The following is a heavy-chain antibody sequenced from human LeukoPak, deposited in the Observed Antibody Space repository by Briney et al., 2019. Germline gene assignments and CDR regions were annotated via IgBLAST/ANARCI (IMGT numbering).Heavy chain of an antibody. J-gene: IGHJ4*02. CDR3: ARDFIR. CDR1: GVTFSTYS. D-gene: IGHD3-16*02. Sequence: GGSLSLSCAASGVTFSTYSMNWVRQAPGKGLEWVSYISSSSSTIYYADSVKGRFTISRDNAKNSLYLQMNSLRAEDTAVYYCARDFIRWSQGTLVTVSS. V-gene: IGHV3-48*04. CDR2: ISSSSSTI.